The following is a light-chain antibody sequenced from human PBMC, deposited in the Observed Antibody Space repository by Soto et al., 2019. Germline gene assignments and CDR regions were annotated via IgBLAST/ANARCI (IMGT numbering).Light chain of an antibody. CDR3: QQFDDSQWT. CDR1: QSVHSRY. V-gene: IGKV3-20*01. Sequence: LVLTQSPGTLSLSPGERATLSFLASQSVHSRYLSWYQQKVGQAPRLLIFAASRRATGIPDRFSGSGSGTDFTLTISRLEPEDFAVYYCQQFDDSQWTFGQGTKVDIK. CDR2: AAS. J-gene: IGKJ1*01.